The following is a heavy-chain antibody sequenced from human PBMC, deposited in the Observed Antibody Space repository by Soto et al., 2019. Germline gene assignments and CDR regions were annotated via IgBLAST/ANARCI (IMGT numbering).Heavy chain of an antibody. CDR2: IIPIFGTA. CDR3: ARGWGSTAYYYYGMDV. D-gene: IGHD3-16*01. J-gene: IGHJ6*02. CDR1: GGTFSSYA. Sequence: QVQLVQSGAEVKKPGSSVKVSCKASGGTFSSYAISWVRQAPGQGLEWLGGIIPIFGTANYAQKFQGRVTITADKPTSTAYREPGSLRSEDTAVYYCARGWGSTAYYYYGMDVWGQGTTVTVSS. V-gene: IGHV1-69*06.